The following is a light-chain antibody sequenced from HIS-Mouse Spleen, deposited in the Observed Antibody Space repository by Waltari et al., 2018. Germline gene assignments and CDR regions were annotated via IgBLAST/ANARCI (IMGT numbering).Light chain of an antibody. CDR1: SRHVGGYKY. Sequence: QSALTQPASVSGSPGQSITIPFTGTSRHVGGYKYLPWYQQHPGKAPKLMIYDVSNRPSGVSNRFSGSKSGNTASLTISGLQAEDEADYYCSSYTSSSFNVVFGGGTKLTVL. CDR3: SSYTSSSFNVV. J-gene: IGLJ2*01. V-gene: IGLV2-14*03. CDR2: DVS.